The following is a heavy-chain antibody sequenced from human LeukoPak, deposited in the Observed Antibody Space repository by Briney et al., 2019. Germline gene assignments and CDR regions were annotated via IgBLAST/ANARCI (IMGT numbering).Heavy chain of an antibody. Sequence: PSETLSLTCTVSGGSISNYYWSWIRQPPGKGLEWIGYIYYSGGTNYNPSLKSRVTISVDTSKNQFSLKLSSVTAADTAVYYCARGHSYYDNSGYSGIDYWGQGTLITVSS. J-gene: IGHJ4*02. CDR1: GGSISNYY. V-gene: IGHV4-59*01. D-gene: IGHD3-22*01. CDR3: ARGHSYYDNSGYSGIDY. CDR2: IYYSGGT.